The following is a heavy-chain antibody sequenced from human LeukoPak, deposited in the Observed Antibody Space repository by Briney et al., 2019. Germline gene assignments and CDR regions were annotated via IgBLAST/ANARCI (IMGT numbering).Heavy chain of an antibody. Sequence: ASVKVSCKASGYTFTGYYMHWVRQTPGQGLEWMGWINPNSGDTNYAQKLQGRVTMTTDTSTSTAYMELRSLRSDDTAVYYCASELEYNWFDPWGQGTLVTVSS. CDR3: ASELEYNWFDP. CDR1: GYTFTGYY. V-gene: IGHV1-2*02. CDR2: INPNSGDT. J-gene: IGHJ5*02. D-gene: IGHD5-24*01.